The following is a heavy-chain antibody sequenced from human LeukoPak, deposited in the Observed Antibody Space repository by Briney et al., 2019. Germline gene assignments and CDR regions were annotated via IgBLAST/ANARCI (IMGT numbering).Heavy chain of an antibody. V-gene: IGHV4-59*08. Sequence: PSETLSLTCTVSGGSISSYYWSWIRQPPGKGLEWIGYIYYSGSTNYNPSLKSRVTISVDTSKNQFSLKLSSVTAADTAVYYCVRLALGGWFDPWGQGTLVTVSS. D-gene: IGHD3-10*01. J-gene: IGHJ5*02. CDR3: VRLALGGWFDP. CDR1: GGSISSYY. CDR2: IYYSGST.